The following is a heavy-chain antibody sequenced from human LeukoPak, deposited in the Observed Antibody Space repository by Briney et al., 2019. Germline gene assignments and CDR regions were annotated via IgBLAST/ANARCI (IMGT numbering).Heavy chain of an antibody. CDR3: ALLAVASDFDY. CDR1: GFTFSNAW. V-gene: IGHV3-11*04. D-gene: IGHD6-19*01. Sequence: GGSLRLSCAASGFTFSNAWMSWVRQAPGRGLEWVSNIGSSGTTIYYADSVRGRFSISRDNAKSSLYLQMNSLRVEDTAVYYCALLAVASDFDYWGQGALVTVSS. J-gene: IGHJ4*02. CDR2: IGSSGTTI.